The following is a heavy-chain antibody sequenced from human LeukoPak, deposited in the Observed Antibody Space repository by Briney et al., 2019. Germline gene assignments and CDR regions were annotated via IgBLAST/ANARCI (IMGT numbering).Heavy chain of an antibody. Sequence: SVKVSCKASGGTFSSYAISWVRQAPGQGLEWMGRIIPILGIANYAQKFQGRVTITADKSTSTAYMELSRLRSDDTAVYYCARTFYCGSTSCYYYYMDVWGKGTTVTVSS. J-gene: IGHJ6*03. CDR2: IIPILGIA. V-gene: IGHV1-69*04. CDR3: ARTFYCGSTSCYYYYMDV. CDR1: GGTFSSYA. D-gene: IGHD2-2*01.